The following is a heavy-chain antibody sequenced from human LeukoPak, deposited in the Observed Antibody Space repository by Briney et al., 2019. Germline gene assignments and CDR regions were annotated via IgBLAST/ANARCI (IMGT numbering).Heavy chain of an antibody. CDR3: ARSADSSGYNAFDI. D-gene: IGHD3-22*01. J-gene: IGHJ3*02. Sequence: GGSLRLSCAASGFTFSDYYMSWIRQAPGKGLEWVSYISSSGSTIYYADSVKGRFTISRDNAKNSLYLQMNSQRAEDTAVYYCARSADSSGYNAFDIWGQGTMVTVSS. V-gene: IGHV3-11*04. CDR1: GFTFSDYY. CDR2: ISSSGSTI.